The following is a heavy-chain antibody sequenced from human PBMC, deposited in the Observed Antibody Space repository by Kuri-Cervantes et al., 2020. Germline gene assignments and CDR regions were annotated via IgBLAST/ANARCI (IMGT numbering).Heavy chain of an antibody. J-gene: IGHJ3*02. CDR2: MNPNSGNT. Sequence: ASVKGSLKASGYTFTSYDINWVRQATGQGLEWMGWMNPNSGNTGYAQKFQGRVTMTRNTSISTAYMELSSLRSEDTAVYYCARECSGGSCYSRAFDIWGQGTMVTVSS. V-gene: IGHV1-8*01. D-gene: IGHD2-15*01. CDR3: ARECSGGSCYSRAFDI. CDR1: GYTFTSYD.